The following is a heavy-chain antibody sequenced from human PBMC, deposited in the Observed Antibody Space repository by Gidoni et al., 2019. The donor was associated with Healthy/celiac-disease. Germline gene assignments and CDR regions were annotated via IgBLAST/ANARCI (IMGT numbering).Heavy chain of an antibody. Sequence: QVQLVQSGAEVKKPGASVKVSCTASGYTFTSYGISWVRQAPGQGLEWMGWISAYNGNTNYAQKLQGRVNMTTDTSTSTAYMELRSLRSDDTAVYYCARDERLRCLEWLPLDYYGMDVWGQGTTVTVSS. CDR2: ISAYNGNT. V-gene: IGHV1-18*04. J-gene: IGHJ6*02. D-gene: IGHD3-3*01. CDR3: ARDERLRCLEWLPLDYYGMDV. CDR1: GYTFTSYG.